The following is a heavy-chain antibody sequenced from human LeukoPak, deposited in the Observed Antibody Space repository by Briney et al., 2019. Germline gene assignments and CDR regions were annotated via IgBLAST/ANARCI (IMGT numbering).Heavy chain of an antibody. Sequence: ASVKVSCKASGYTFTSYGISWVRQAPGQGLECMGWINPYNGNTNYALKVQGRVTMTTDTSTSTAYLELRSPRSDDTAIYYCAREIYGRFDYWGQGTLVTVSS. J-gene: IGHJ4*02. CDR3: AREIYGRFDY. V-gene: IGHV1-18*01. D-gene: IGHD4-17*01. CDR2: INPYNGNT. CDR1: GYTFTSYG.